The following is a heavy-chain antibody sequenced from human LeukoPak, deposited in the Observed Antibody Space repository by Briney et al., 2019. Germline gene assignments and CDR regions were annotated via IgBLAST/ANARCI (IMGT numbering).Heavy chain of an antibody. J-gene: IGHJ3*02. CDR2: INHRGST. CDR1: GXSFSDYY. D-gene: IGHD6-19*01. Sequence: SETLSLTCAVYGXSFSDYYWTWIRQPPGKGLEWIGEINHRGSTHYNPSLKSRVTISVDTSKKQFSLRLSSVTAADTAVYYCATYSTGFDIWGQGTVVTVSS. V-gene: IGHV4-34*01. CDR3: ATYSTGFDI.